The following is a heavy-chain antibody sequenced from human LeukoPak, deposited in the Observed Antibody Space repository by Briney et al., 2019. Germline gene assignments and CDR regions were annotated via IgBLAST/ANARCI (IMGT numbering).Heavy chain of an antibody. V-gene: IGHV1-8*03. CDR3: ARGQSGRRFLADY. CDR1: GGTFSSYA. D-gene: IGHD3-3*01. J-gene: IGHJ4*02. CDR2: MNPISGNT. Sequence: ASVKVPCKAPGGTFSSYAISWVRQATGQGLEWMGWMNPISGNTGYAQKFQGRVTITRDNSINTAYMDLTNLRSEDSAVYYCARGQSGRRFLADYWGQGTLVTVSS.